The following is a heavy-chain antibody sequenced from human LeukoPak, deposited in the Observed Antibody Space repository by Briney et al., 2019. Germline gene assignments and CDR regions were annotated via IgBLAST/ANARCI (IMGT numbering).Heavy chain of an antibody. J-gene: IGHJ3*02. CDR1: GYTFTAHY. Sequence: ASVKVSCKASGYTFTAHYMHWVLQAPGQGLEWMGRINPSSGDTEYGQRFQGRVTLTRDTSSSTANMELRRLRSDDTAVYYCARDPGYSYAFDIWGQGTVVIVSS. CDR2: INPSSGDT. D-gene: IGHD2-21*01. CDR3: ARDPGYSYAFDI. V-gene: IGHV1-2*06.